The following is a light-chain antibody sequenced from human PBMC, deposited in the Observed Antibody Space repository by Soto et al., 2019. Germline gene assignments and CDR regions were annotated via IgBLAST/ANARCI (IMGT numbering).Light chain of an antibody. J-gene: IGLJ1*01. Sequence: VLTQPASVSGSPGQSITISCTGTNSDIGGYNYVSWYQQHPGKAPKVIIYEVINRPSGVSNRFSGSKSVNAAYLTISGLQAEDDADYYCSSYRSVGTIVFGTGTKVTVL. CDR3: SSYRSVGTIV. V-gene: IGLV2-14*01. CDR2: EVI. CDR1: NSDIGGYNY.